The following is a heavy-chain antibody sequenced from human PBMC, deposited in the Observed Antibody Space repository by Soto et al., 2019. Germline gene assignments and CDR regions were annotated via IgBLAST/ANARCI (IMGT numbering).Heavy chain of an antibody. CDR3: ARGAVNTNYYYYGMDV. CDR1: GFTFGAYA. J-gene: IGHJ6*02. CDR2: ISYDGSSK. Sequence: PGGSLRLSCAGSGFTFGAYAMHWVRQAPVKGLEWVAVISYDGSSKNYADSVKGRFTISRDNSKNTLYLQMNSLRDEDTAVYYCARGAVNTNYYYYGMDVWGRGTTVTVSS. D-gene: IGHD4-17*01. V-gene: IGHV3-30-3*01.